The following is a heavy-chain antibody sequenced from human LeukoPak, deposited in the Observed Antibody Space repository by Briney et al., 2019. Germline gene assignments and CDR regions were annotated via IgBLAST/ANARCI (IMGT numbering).Heavy chain of an antibody. CDR2: IYPGDSDT. D-gene: IGHD6-19*01. CDR3: ARRGRYSSGWPFFDY. V-gene: IGHV5-51*01. J-gene: IGHJ4*02. Sequence: PGESLKISCKGSGYSFTSYWIGWVRQMPGKGLEWMGTIYPGDSDTRYSPSFQGQVTISADKSISTAYLQWSSLKASDTAMYYCARRGRYSSGWPFFDYWGQGTLVTVSS. CDR1: GYSFTSYW.